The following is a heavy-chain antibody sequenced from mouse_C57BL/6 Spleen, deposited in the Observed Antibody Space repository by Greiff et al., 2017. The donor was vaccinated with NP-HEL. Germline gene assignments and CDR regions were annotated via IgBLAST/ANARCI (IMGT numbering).Heavy chain of an antibody. CDR3: ARGGLFY. D-gene: IGHD1-1*01. Sequence: EVKLVESGPGLVKPSQSLSLTCSVTGYSITSGYYWNWIRQFPGNKLEWMGYISYDGSNNYNPSLKNRISITRDTSKNQFFLKLNSVTTEDTATYYCARGGLFYWGQGTLVTVSA. CDR1: GYSITSGYY. V-gene: IGHV3-6*01. CDR2: ISYDGSN. J-gene: IGHJ3*01.